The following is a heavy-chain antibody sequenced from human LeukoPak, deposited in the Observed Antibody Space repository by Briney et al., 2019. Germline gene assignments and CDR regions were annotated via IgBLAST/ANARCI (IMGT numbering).Heavy chain of an antibody. V-gene: IGHV3-48*01. Sequence: PGGSLRLSCAASGFTFSTYSMNWVRQAPGKGLEWVSYISSSSSSTIFYADSVKGRFTISRDNAKHSLYLQMNSLRAEDPAVYYSARCPYSLGVAPPHYGGQGTLVTVSS. CDR1: GFTFSTYS. CDR3: ARCPYSLGVAPPHY. CDR2: ISSSSSSTI. D-gene: IGHD2-8*01. J-gene: IGHJ4*02.